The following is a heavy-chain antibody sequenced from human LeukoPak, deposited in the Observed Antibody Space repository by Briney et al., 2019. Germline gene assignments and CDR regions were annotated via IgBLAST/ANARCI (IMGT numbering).Heavy chain of an antibody. CDR3: ARVPATVKADY. CDR2: INQDGSAK. Sequence: PGGSLRLSCAVSGFTFSNYWMSWVRQAPGKGLEWVANINQDGSAKYYVVSVKGRFTISRDNAKNSLLLHMDGLRAEDTALYYCARVPATVKADYWGQGTLVTVSS. V-gene: IGHV3-7*04. D-gene: IGHD4-17*01. CDR1: GFTFSNYW. J-gene: IGHJ4*02.